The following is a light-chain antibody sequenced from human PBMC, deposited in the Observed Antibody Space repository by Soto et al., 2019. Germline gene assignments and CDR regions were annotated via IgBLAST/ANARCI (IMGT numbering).Light chain of an antibody. Sequence: QSVLTQPPSASGTPGQTVTISCSGSRSNVGRNAVSWYQQVPGMAPKLLVFATNKRPSGVPDRFSGSASGASASLAISGLQSGDEADYYCAAWDDTLNGPLFGGGTKVTVL. CDR3: AAWDDTLNGPL. CDR1: RSNVGRNA. V-gene: IGLV1-44*01. CDR2: ATN. J-gene: IGLJ2*01.